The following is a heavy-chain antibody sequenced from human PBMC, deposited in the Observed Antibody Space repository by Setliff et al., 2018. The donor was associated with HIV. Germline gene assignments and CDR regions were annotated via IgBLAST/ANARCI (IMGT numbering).Heavy chain of an antibody. J-gene: IGHJ4*02. CDR1: GYVFLNYD. Sequence: ASVKVSCKASGYVFLNYDITWVRQAPGQGLEWMGWISPDNGNTNYAQKIEGRVILTTDKSTNTVEMELRSLRSDDTAVYYCVRDRELRTTRSLDFWGPGTLVPSPQ. CDR3: VRDRELRTTRSLDF. D-gene: IGHD1-1*01. CDR2: ISPDNGNT. V-gene: IGHV1-18*04.